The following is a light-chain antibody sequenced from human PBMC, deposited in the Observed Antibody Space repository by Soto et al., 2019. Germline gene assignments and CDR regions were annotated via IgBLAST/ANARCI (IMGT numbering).Light chain of an antibody. CDR3: QQCNNWPPWT. CDR2: DAS. CDR1: QSVNSF. V-gene: IGKV3-11*01. Sequence: IVLTQSPTTLTLSQGEIATLSCRVSQSVNSFLAWYQQKPGQAPRLLIYDASSRATGIPARFSGSGSGTDFILTISCLEPEDFAVYYCQQCNNWPPWTFCQGTKVDI. J-gene: IGKJ1*01.